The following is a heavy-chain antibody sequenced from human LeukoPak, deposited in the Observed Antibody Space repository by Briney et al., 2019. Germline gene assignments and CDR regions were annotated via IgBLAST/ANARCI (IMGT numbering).Heavy chain of an antibody. CDR3: ARGRYCSGGSCYGKTEDAFDI. Sequence: ASVKVSCKASGYTFTGHYIHWVRQAPGQGLEWMGWINAGNGNTKYSQEFQGRVTITRDTSASTAYMERSSLRSEDMAVYYCARGRYCSGGSCYGKTEDAFDIWGQGTMVTVSS. CDR2: INAGNGNT. D-gene: IGHD2-15*01. V-gene: IGHV1-3*03. CDR1: GYTFTGHY. J-gene: IGHJ3*02.